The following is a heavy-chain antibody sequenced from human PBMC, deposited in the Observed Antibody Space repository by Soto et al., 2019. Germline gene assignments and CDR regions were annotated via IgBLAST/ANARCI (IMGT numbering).Heavy chain of an antibody. CDR3: ARLVLGYCSSTSCYAYDY. CDR1: GYSFTSYW. D-gene: IGHD2-2*01. CDR2: IYPGDSDT. J-gene: IGHJ4*02. Sequence: PGESLKISCKGSGYSFTSYWIGWVRPMPGKGLEWMGIIYPGDSDTRYSPSFQGQVTISADKSISTAYLQWSSLKASDTAMYYCARLVLGYCSSTSCYAYDYWGQGTLVT. V-gene: IGHV5-51*01.